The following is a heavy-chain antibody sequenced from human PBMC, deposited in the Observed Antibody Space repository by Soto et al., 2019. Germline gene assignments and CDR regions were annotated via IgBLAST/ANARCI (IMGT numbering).Heavy chain of an antibody. D-gene: IGHD6-19*01. J-gene: IGHJ3*02. V-gene: IGHV3-48*03. CDR2: ISSSGSTI. CDR3: ARVYSSGWYGDAFDI. Sequence: GGSLRLSCAASGFTFSSYEMNWVRQAPGKGLEWVSYISSSGSTIYYADSVKGRFTISRDNAKNSLYLQMNSLRAEDTAVYYCARVYSSGWYGDAFDIWGQGTMVT. CDR1: GFTFSSYE.